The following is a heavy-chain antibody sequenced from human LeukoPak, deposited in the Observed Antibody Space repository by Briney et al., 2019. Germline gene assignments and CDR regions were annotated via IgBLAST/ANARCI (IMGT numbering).Heavy chain of an antibody. J-gene: IGHJ6*04. CDR2: ISSSGSTI. CDR3: AREQWLAHDV. V-gene: IGHV3-48*03. Sequence: GRSLRLSCAASGFTFSSYEMNWVRQAPGKGLEWVSYISSSGSTIYYADSVKGRFTISRDNAKNSLYLQMNSLRAEDTAVYYCAREQWLAHDVWGKGTTVTVSS. D-gene: IGHD6-19*01. CDR1: GFTFSSYE.